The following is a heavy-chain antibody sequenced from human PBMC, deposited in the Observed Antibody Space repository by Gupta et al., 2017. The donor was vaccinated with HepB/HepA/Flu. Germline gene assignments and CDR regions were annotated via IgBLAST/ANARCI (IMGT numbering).Heavy chain of an antibody. D-gene: IGHD3-22*01. J-gene: IGHJ4*02. CDR1: GDNFRRYV. Sequence: QVQMVQSGAEVRNPGSSVKVSCKASGDNFRRYVISWVRQAPGQGFEWMGAIIPMFGRTDYAKKFQGRVMITGDESTSTAYMELSSLRSEATAVYFCARERGPDSSGYYFWYWGQGTLVTVSS. CDR3: ARERGPDSSGYYFWY. CDR2: IIPMFGRT. V-gene: IGHV1-69*01.